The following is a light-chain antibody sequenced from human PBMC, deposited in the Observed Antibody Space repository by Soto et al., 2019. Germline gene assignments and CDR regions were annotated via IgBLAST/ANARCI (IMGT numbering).Light chain of an antibody. J-gene: IGLJ1*01. V-gene: IGLV1-47*01. CDR3: AAWDDSLSAYV. Sequence: QSVLTQPPSASGTPGQRXXISXXXSSSNIGSNYVYWYQQLPGTAPKLLIYRNNQRPSGVPDRFSGSKSGTSASLAISGLRSEDEADYYCAAWDDSLSAYVFGTGTKVT. CDR2: RNN. CDR1: SSNIGSNY.